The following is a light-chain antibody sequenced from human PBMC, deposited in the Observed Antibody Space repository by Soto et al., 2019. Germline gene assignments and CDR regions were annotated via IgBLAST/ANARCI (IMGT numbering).Light chain of an antibody. CDR1: QSVGSNY. V-gene: IGKV3D-20*02. CDR3: QQRSDWPLT. Sequence: EIVLTQSPGTLSLSPGERATLSCRASQSVGSNYLAWYQQKPGQAPRLLIYGASSRATGIPARFSGSGSGTDFTLTISSVEPEDFAVYYCQQRSDWPLTFGGGTKVDIK. J-gene: IGKJ4*01. CDR2: GAS.